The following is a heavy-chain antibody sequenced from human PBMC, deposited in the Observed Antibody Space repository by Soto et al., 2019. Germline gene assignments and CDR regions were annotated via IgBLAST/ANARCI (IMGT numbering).Heavy chain of an antibody. V-gene: IGHV2-5*02. D-gene: IGHD3-22*01. CDR1: GFSLSTSGVG. CDR3: AHRGSGYPF. J-gene: IGHJ4*02. Sequence: QITLKESGPPLVKPTQTLTLTCTVSGFSLSTSGVGVGWIRQPPGKALEWLALIYWDDDKRYSPSLKSSLSSTKDSSNDQVVLTMTNMEPVDKAAYYCAHRGSGYPFWGQGNLVPVSS. CDR2: IYWDDDK.